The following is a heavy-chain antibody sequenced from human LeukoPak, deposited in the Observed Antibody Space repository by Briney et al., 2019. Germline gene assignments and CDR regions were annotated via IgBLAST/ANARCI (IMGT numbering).Heavy chain of an antibody. CDR1: GGSISSGGYY. Sequence: PSQTLSLTCTVSGGSISSGGYYWSWVRQHPGKGLEWIGYIYYSGSTYYNPSLKSRVTISVDTSKNQFSLKLSSVTAADTAVYYCAREVGAVAGNLVDYWGQGTLVTVSS. V-gene: IGHV4-31*03. J-gene: IGHJ4*02. CDR3: AREVGAVAGNLVDY. D-gene: IGHD6-19*01. CDR2: IYYSGST.